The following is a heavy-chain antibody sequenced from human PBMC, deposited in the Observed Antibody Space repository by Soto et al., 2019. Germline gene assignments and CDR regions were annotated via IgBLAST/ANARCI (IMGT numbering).Heavy chain of an antibody. CDR2: ISYSGST. D-gene: IGHD4-4*01. V-gene: IGHV4-61*01. CDR3: ARGSTVTPYYFDY. CDR1: GDSVNSGSYH. J-gene: IGHJ4*02. Sequence: SETLSLTCTVSGDSVNSGSYHWTWIRQPPGKGLEWIGYISYSGSTNYNPSLKSRVTVSVDTSKNQFSLKLSSVTAADTAAYYCARGSTVTPYYFDYWGQGTLVTVSS.